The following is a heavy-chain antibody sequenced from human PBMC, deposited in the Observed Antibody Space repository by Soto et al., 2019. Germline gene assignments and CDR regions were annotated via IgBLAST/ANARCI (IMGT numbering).Heavy chain of an antibody. J-gene: IGHJ4*02. CDR3: AKDLGYYDSSGIDY. V-gene: IGHV5-10-1*01. CDR1: GYSFTSYW. Sequence: GESLKISCKGSGYSFTSYWISWVRQMPGKGLEWMGRIDPSDSYTNYSPSFQGHVTISADKSISTAYLQWSSLKASDTAVYYCAKDLGYYDSSGIDYWGQGTLVTVSS. CDR2: IDPSDSYT. D-gene: IGHD3-22*01.